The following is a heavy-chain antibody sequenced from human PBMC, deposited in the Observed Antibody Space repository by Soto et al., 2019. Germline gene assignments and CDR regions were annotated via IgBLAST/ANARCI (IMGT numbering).Heavy chain of an antibody. CDR3: ATDVQDWGAPVVDAFDI. CDR2: ISGSGGST. V-gene: IGHV3-23*01. Sequence: EVQLLESGGGLVQPGGSLRLSCAASGFTFSSYAMSWVRQAPGKGLEWVSAISGSGGSTYYADSVKGRFTISRDNSKNTLYLQMNSLRAEDTAVYYCATDVQDWGAPVVDAFDIWGQGTMVTVSS. D-gene: IGHD1-26*01. CDR1: GFTFSSYA. J-gene: IGHJ3*02.